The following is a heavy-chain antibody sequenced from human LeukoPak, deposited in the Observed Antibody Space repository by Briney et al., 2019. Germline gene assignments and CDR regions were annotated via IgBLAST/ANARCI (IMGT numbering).Heavy chain of an antibody. CDR2: ISGSGGST. CDR3: AKVANRGWGDAFDI. CDR1: GLTFSRYA. D-gene: IGHD3-10*01. V-gene: IGHV3-23*01. Sequence: GGSLRLSCAASGLTFSRYAMSWVRQAPGKGLEWVSAISGSGGSTNYADSVKGRFTISRDNSKNTLYLQMNSPRAEDTAVYYCAKVANRGWGDAFDIWGQGTMVTVSS. J-gene: IGHJ3*02.